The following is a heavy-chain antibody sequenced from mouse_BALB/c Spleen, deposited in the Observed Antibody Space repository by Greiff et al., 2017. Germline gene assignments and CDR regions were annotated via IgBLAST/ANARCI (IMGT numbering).Heavy chain of an antibody. D-gene: IGHD2-2*01. V-gene: IGHV1-9*01. CDR3: AGYDPYWYIDV. CDR1: GYTFSSYW. CDR2: ILPGSGST. Sequence: LEESGAELMKPGASVKISCKATGYTFSSYWIEWVKQRPGHGLEWIGEILPGSGSTNYNEKFKGKATFTADTSSNTAYMQLSSLTSEDSVVYCCAGYDPYWYIDVWGAGTTVTVSS. J-gene: IGHJ1*01.